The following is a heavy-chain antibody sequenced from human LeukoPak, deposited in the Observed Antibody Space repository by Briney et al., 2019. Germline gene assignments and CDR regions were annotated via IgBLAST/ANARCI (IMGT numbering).Heavy chain of an antibody. Sequence: SETLSLTCTVSGGSISSYYWSWIRQPPGKGLEWIGYIYYSGSTSYNPSLKSRVTISVDTSKNQFSLKLSSVTAADTAVYYCARDLPDGPGRFDPWGQGTLVTVSS. CDR2: IYYSGST. V-gene: IGHV4-59*01. CDR3: ARDLPDGPGRFDP. J-gene: IGHJ5*02. CDR1: GGSISSYY.